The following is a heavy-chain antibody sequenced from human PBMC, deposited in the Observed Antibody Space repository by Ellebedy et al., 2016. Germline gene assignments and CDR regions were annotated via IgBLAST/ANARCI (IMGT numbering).Heavy chain of an antibody. J-gene: IGHJ3*02. V-gene: IGHV4/OR15-8*01. CDR1: GGSISSSNW. Sequence: SETLSLTXGVSGGSISSSNWWTWVRQPPGKGLEWIGDVYHSGSTNYNPSLKSRVTISVDRYKNQLSLKVNSVAAADTAVYYCARYQAVDAFDIWGQGALVIVSS. CDR3: ARYQAVDAFDI. CDR2: VYHSGST.